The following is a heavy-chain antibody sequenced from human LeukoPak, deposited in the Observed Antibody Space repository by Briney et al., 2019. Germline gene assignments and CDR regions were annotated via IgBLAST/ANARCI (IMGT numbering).Heavy chain of an antibody. CDR3: ARANCDGSDY. D-gene: IGHD2-15*01. CDR2: IYTSGTT. J-gene: IGHJ4*02. CDR1: GGSISSYY. V-gene: IGHV4-4*07. Sequence: SETLSLTCTVSGGSISSYYWSWIRQPAGKGLEWIGRIYTSGTTNYNPSLKSRITMSVDTSKNQFSLKMRSVTAADTAVYYCARANCDGSDYWGQGTLVTVSS.